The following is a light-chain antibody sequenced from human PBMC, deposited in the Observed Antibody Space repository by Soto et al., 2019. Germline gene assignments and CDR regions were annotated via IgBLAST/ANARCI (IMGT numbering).Light chain of an antibody. V-gene: IGKV3-15*01. CDR3: QQYNNWPLT. CDR2: GAS. Sequence: EIVMTQSPATLSVSPGERATLSCRASHSFSSNLAWYQQKPGQAPRLLIYGASTRATGVPARFSGSASGTEFTLSVSSLQSEDFAVYYCQQYNNWPLTFGGGTKVEI. CDR1: HSFSSN. J-gene: IGKJ4*01.